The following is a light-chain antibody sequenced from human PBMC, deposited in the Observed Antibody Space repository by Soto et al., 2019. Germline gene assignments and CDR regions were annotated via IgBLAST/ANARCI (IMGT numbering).Light chain of an antibody. CDR1: QSVSSNY. CDR2: GAS. V-gene: IGKV3-20*01. J-gene: IGKJ2*01. CDR3: QQYANSPFT. Sequence: ELVLTQSPGTLPLSPGERATLSCRASQSVSSNYLVWYQQKPGQAPRPLIYGASSRATGIPDRFSGSGSGTDFTLTISRLEPEDFAVYYCQQYANSPFTFGQGTKLESK.